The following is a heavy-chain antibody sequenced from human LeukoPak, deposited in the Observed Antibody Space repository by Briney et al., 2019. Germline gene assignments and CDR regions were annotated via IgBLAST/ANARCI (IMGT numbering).Heavy chain of an antibody. V-gene: IGHV3-66*01. CDR1: GFTLSSNY. J-gene: IGHJ4*02. CDR3: ARFKQDDY. CDR2: IYSGDST. Sequence: PGGSLRLSCAASGFTLSSNYMSWVRQAPGKGLEWVSVIYSGDSTYYADSVTGRFTISRDNSKNTLYLQMNSLRAEDTAVYYCARFKQDDYWGQGTLVSDSS.